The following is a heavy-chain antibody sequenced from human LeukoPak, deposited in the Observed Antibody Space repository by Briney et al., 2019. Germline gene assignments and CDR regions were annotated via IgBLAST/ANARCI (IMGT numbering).Heavy chain of an antibody. D-gene: IGHD1-26*01. Sequence: GGSLRLSCAASGFTFSSYAMSWVRQAPGKGLEWVSAISGRGGSTYYADSVKGRFTISRDNSKNTLYLQMNSLRAEDTAVYYCAKDTEIAGARGPTFDYWGQGTLVTVSS. CDR2: ISGRGGST. J-gene: IGHJ4*02. CDR1: GFTFSSYA. V-gene: IGHV3-23*01. CDR3: AKDTEIAGARGPTFDY.